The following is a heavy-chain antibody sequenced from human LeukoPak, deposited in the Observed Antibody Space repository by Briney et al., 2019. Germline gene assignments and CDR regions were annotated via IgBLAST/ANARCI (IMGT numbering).Heavy chain of an antibody. D-gene: IGHD5-18*01. V-gene: IGHV3-74*03. CDR1: GFTFSNYW. J-gene: IGHJ4*02. CDR3: ARGGGYSYGSFDY. Sequence: GGSLRLSCSASGFTFSNYWMHWVRQIPGKGLVWVSRIDSDGTTTTYADPVKGRFTISRDNAKNTLYLQMNSLRAEDTAVYYCARGGGYSYGSFDYWGQGTLVTVSS. CDR2: IDSDGTTT.